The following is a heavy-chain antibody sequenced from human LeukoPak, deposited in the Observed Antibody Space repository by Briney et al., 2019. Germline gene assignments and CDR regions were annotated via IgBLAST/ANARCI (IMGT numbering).Heavy chain of an antibody. CDR1: GYTFTSYY. CDR2: INPSGGST. V-gene: IGHV1-46*01. Sequence: ASVKVSCKASGYTFTSYYMHWVRQAPGQGLEWMGMINPSGGSTNYARKFQGRVTMTRDTSTSTVYMELSSLRSEDTAVYYCARGSSIWYFYFEYWGQGTLVTVSS. CDR3: ARGSSIWYFYFEY. J-gene: IGHJ4*02. D-gene: IGHD6-13*01.